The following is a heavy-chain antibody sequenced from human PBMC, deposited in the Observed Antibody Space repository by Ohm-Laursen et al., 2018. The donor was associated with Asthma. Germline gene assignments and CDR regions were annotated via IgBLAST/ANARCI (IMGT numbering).Heavy chain of an antibody. CDR1: GFTFSSYA. V-gene: IGHV3-48*01. CDR3: ARGHGGIQRWLSYQCDN. D-gene: IGHD5-18*01. CDR2: INGDSKSI. Sequence: SLRLSCAASGFTFSSYALNWVRQAPGKGLDWVSYINGDSKSIHYGDSVRGRFTISRDNAKNSLYLQMNSLRPEDTAVYYCARGHGGIQRWLSYQCDNWGQGALVTVSS. J-gene: IGHJ4*02.